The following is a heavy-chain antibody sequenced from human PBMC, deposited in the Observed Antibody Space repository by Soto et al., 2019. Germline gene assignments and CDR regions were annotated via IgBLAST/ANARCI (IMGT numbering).Heavy chain of an antibody. CDR2: IWYDGSNK. Sequence: GGSLRLSCAASGFTFSSYGMHWVRQAPGKGLEWVAVIWYDGSNKYYADSVKGRFTISRDNSKNTLYLQMNSLRAEDTAVYYCARGSGWYSAKYHCFDYWGQGTLVTVSS. V-gene: IGHV3-33*01. D-gene: IGHD6-19*01. CDR3: ARGSGWYSAKYHCFDY. J-gene: IGHJ4*02. CDR1: GFTFSSYG.